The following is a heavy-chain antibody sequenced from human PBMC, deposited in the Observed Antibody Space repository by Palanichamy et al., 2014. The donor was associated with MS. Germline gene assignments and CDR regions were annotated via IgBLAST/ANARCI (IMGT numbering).Heavy chain of an antibody. CDR1: GFTFGSSA. J-gene: IGHJ3*01. V-gene: IGHV3-30-3*01. CDR3: ARDAAFDF. CDR2: ISYDGSYE. Sequence: VQLVDSGGGVVQPGRSLRLSCAASGFTFGSSAMHWLRQAPGKGLEWVAFISYDGSYEYYTDSVKGRFIISRDNSKNMLYLQMNSLTAEDTAMYYCARDAAFDFWGQGTMVTVSS.